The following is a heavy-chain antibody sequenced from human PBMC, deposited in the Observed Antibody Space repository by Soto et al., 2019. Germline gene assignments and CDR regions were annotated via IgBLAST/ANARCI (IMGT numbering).Heavy chain of an antibody. V-gene: IGHV4-34*01. Sequence: PSETLSLTCAFYEGSFSVYYWAWIRQPPGKGLEWIGEINHSGSTNYNPSLKSRVTISVDTSKNQFSLKLSSVTAADTAVYYCARGPNSSRGHFDYWGPGTMVTVSS. J-gene: IGHJ4*02. CDR2: INHSGST. CDR1: EGSFSVYY. D-gene: IGHD6-13*01. CDR3: ARGPNSSRGHFDY.